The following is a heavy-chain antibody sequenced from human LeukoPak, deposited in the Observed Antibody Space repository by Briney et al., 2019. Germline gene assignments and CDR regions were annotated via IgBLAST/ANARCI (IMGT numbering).Heavy chain of an antibody. Sequence: GGSLRLSCAASGFTFSNAWMSWVRQAPGKGLEWVGRIKSKTDGGTTDYAAPVKGRFTISRDNSKNTLYLQMNSLRAEDTAVYYCARERVATGRGVFDYWGQGTLVTVSS. D-gene: IGHD5-12*01. CDR1: GFTFSNAW. J-gene: IGHJ4*02. CDR3: ARERVATGRGVFDY. CDR2: IKSKTDGGTT. V-gene: IGHV3-15*01.